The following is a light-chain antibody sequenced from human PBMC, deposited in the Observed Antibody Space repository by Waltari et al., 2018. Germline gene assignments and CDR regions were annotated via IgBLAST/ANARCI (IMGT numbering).Light chain of an antibody. CDR2: AVS. CDR1: SSHVGNYNP. CDR3: SSYAGSSKGV. V-gene: IGLV2-23*02. Sequence: QSALTQPASASGSPGQSITISCHGHSSHVGNYNPVSWYQQHPGKAPKLMIYAVSKLPSGVSDRFSGSKSGDMASLTISGLQPEDEAEYFCSSYAGSSKGVFGGGTKVTVL. J-gene: IGLJ2*01.